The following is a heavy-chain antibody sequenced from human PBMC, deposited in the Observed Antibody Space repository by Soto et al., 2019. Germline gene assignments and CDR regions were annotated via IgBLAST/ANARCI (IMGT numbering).Heavy chain of an antibody. Sequence: GESLKISCKGPGHLFNDHWIGWVRQTPGKGLEWMGLIFTRDSETKTSPSFQGHVSFSVDNSINTVYLQWTSLKTTDTGIYFCAGGYLDSGHGYDLWGQGTLVTVSS. CDR1: GHLFNDHW. CDR3: AGGYLDSGHGYDL. D-gene: IGHD2-21*02. V-gene: IGHV5-51*01. J-gene: IGHJ5*02. CDR2: IFTRDSET.